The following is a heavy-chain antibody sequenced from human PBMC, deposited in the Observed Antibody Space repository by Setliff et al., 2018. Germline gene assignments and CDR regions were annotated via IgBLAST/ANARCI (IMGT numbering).Heavy chain of an antibody. V-gene: IGHV4-39*01. J-gene: IGHJ5*02. CDR2: ISYIGKT. D-gene: IGHD6-19*01. CDR3: VSTPGEQWLAPNWFDP. Sequence: SETLSLTCTVSGGSINSGSYFWAWIRQPPGKGLEWIGSISYIGKTYYNPSLESRVGISIDTSRNQFSLSLKSVTAADTALYYCVSTPGEQWLAPNWFDPWGQGTQVTVSS. CDR1: GGSINSGSYF.